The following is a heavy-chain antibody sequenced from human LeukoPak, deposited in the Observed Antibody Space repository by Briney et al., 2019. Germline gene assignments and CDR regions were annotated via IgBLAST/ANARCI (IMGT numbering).Heavy chain of an antibody. CDR2: IRTYNGNT. CDR1: NYNFITHG. J-gene: IGHJ4*02. CDR3: ARDPYDYGIFPDY. D-gene: IGHD4-17*01. V-gene: IGHV1-18*01. Sequence: ASVKVSCKASNYNFITHGISWVRQAPGQGLEWMGWIRTYNGNTNIAQKFQGRVIMTTDTSTKTAYMELRSLTYDDTAVYYCARDPYDYGIFPDYWGQGTLVTVSS.